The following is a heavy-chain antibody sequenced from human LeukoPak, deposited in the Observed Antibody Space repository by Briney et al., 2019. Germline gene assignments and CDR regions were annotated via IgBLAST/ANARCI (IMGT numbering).Heavy chain of an antibody. CDR1: GGSFSGYY. J-gene: IGHJ6*02. D-gene: IGHD5-18*01. CDR3: ARTYRPGVTYYYYYYGMDV. V-gene: IGHV4-34*01. CDR2: INHSGST. Sequence: SETLSLTCAVYGGSFSGYYWSWIRQPPGKGLEWIGEINHSGSTNYNPSLKSRVTISVDTSKNQFSLKLSSVTAADTAVYYCARTYRPGVTYYYYYYGMDVWGQGTTVTVSS.